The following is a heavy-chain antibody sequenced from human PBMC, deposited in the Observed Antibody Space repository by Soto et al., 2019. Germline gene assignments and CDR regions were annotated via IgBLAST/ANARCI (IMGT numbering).Heavy chain of an antibody. CDR3: ARRVAVAGTRDAFDI. J-gene: IGHJ3*02. V-gene: IGHV3-21*01. Sequence: EVQLVESGGGLVKPGGSLRLSCAASGFTFSSYSMNWVRQAPGKGLEWVSSISSSSSYIYYADSVKGRFTISRDNAKNSLYLQMNSLRAEDTAVYYCARRVAVAGTRDAFDIWGQGTMVTVSS. D-gene: IGHD6-19*01. CDR1: GFTFSSYS. CDR2: ISSSSSYI.